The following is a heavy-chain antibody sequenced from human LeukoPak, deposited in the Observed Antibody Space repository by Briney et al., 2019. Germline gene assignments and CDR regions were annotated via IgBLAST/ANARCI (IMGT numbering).Heavy chain of an antibody. CDR1: GGTFSSYA. J-gene: IGHJ4*02. Sequence: SVKVSCKASGGTFSSYAISWVRQAPGQGLEWMGGIIPIFGTANYAQRFQGRVTITADKSTSTAYMELSSLRSEDTAVYYCASAPPTYYDILTGAEYYFDYWGQGTLVTVSS. CDR2: IIPIFGTA. V-gene: IGHV1-69*06. CDR3: ASAPPTYYDILTGAEYYFDY. D-gene: IGHD3-9*01.